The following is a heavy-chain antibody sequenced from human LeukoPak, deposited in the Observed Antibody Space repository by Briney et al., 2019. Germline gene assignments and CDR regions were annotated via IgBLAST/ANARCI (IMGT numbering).Heavy chain of an antibody. D-gene: IGHD5-18*01. CDR1: GYTFTNYD. CDR2: MNPNSGNT. J-gene: IGHJ5*02. Sequence: GASVKVSCKASGYTFTNYDINWVRQATGQGLEWMGWMNPNSGNTNYAQKFQGRVTMTRNTSISTAYMELSSLRSEDTAVYYCAREAYSYGQRNWFDPWGQGTLVTVSS. V-gene: IGHV1-8*01. CDR3: AREAYSYGQRNWFDP.